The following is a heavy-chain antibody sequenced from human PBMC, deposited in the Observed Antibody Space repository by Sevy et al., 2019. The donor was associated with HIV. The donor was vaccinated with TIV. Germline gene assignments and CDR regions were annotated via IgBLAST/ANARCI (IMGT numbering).Heavy chain of an antibody. CDR3: ARGRGLRWDYYDSSGYYRFDY. J-gene: IGHJ4*02. CDR1: GGSFSGYY. Sequence: SETLSITCAVYGGSFSGYYWSWIRQPPGKGLEWIGEINHSGSTNYNPSLKSRVTISVDTSKNQFSLKLSSVTAADTAVYYCARGRGLRWDYYDSSGYYRFDYWGQGTLVTVSS. V-gene: IGHV4-34*01. CDR2: INHSGST. D-gene: IGHD3-22*01.